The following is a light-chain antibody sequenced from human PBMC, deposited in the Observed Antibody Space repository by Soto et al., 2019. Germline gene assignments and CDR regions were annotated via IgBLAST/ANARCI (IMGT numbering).Light chain of an antibody. CDR3: QQYNNWPPLT. Sequence: EIVMTQSPATLSVSPGERATLSCRASQSVSSNLAWYQQKPGQAPRLRIYEASTRATGIPARFSGSGSGTEFTLTISSLQSEDFAVYYCQQYNNWPPLTFGGGTKVEIK. CDR2: EAS. V-gene: IGKV3-15*01. J-gene: IGKJ4*01. CDR1: QSVSSN.